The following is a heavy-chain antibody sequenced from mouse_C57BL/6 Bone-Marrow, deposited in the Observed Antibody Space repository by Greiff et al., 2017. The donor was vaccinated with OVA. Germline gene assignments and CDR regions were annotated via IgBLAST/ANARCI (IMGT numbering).Heavy chain of an antibody. CDR3: ATSYYSKDYAMDY. J-gene: IGHJ4*01. V-gene: IGHV2-5*01. Sequence: QVHVKQSGPGLVQPSQSLSITCTVSGFSLTSYGVHWVRQSPGKGLEWLGVIWRGGSTDYNAAFMSRLSITKDNSKSQVFFKMNSLQADDTAIYYCATSYYSKDYAMDYWGQGTSVTVSS. D-gene: IGHD2-5*01. CDR1: GFSLTSYG. CDR2: IWRGGST.